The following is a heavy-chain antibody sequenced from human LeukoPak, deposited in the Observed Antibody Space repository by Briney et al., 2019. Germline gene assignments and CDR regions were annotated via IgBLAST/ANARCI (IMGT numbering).Heavy chain of an antibody. J-gene: IGHJ4*02. CDR1: GFTFSRYG. V-gene: IGHV3-23*01. CDR2: ISDSGAGT. Sequence: PGGSLRLSCAASGFTFSRYGMSWVRQAPGKGLEGVSGISDSGAGTDYADSVKGRFTISRDNSKKTLYLQMNSLRAEDTAVYYCARGGGTFDCWGQGTLVTVSS. D-gene: IGHD2-15*01. CDR3: ARGGGTFDC.